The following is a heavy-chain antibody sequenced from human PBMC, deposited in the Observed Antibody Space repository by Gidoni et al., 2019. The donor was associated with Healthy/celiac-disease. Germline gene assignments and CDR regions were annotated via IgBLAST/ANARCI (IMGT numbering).Heavy chain of an antibody. D-gene: IGHD3-22*01. J-gene: IGHJ4*02. Sequence: QVQLVESGGGVVQSGRSLRLSCAASGFAFSSYGMLWVRQAPGKGLEWVAVISYDGGNKYYADSVKGRFTISRDNSKNTLYLQMNSLRAEDTAVYYCAKIVSGDEFLIVVDQKWGDYWGQGTLVTVSS. V-gene: IGHV3-30*18. CDR2: ISYDGGNK. CDR1: GFAFSSYG. CDR3: AKIVSGDEFLIVVDQKWGDY.